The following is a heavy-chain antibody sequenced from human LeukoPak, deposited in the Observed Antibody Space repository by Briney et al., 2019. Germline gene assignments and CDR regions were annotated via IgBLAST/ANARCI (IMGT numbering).Heavy chain of an antibody. V-gene: IGHV4-59*01. D-gene: IGHD6-13*01. CDR2: IFYSGNT. CDR3: ARDYQGGARWWENPGTEQQLAQFDC. J-gene: IGHJ4*02. CDR1: GGSMTGYY. Sequence: SETLSLTCTVSGGSMTGYYWSWIRQPPGKGLEWIGYIFYSGNTDYNPSLKSRVTVSVDTSKNQFSLKLSSMTAADTAVYYCARDYQGGARWWENPGTEQQLAQFDCWGQGTLVTVSS.